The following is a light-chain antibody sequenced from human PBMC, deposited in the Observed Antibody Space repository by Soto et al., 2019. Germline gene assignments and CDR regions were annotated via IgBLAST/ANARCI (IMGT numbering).Light chain of an antibody. J-gene: IGLJ2*01. CDR2: DNN. Sequence: QSVLTQPPSVSAAPGRKVTFSCSGRSSNIGNNYVSWYQELPGTAPKLLIYDNNNRPSGIPDRFSGSKSGTSATLGITGLQTGAEADYYCRTWDSSLSFVGFGGGTQLTVL. CDR3: RTWDSSLSFVG. V-gene: IGLV1-51*01. CDR1: SSNIGNNY.